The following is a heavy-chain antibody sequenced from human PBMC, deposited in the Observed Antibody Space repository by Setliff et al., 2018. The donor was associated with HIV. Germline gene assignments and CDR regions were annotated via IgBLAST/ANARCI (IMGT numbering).Heavy chain of an antibody. J-gene: IGHJ4*02. V-gene: IGHV5-51*01. CDR2: IYPGDSNV. CDR1: GYIFTSYW. Sequence: GESLKISCKASGYIFTSYWIAWVRHIPGKGLEWMGIIYPGDSNVKYSPSFQGQVTVSVDKATNTLYLQMNSLRAEDTAAYFCATHFMYHFDSWGQGTLVTVSS. D-gene: IGHD2-8*01. CDR3: ATHFMYHFDS.